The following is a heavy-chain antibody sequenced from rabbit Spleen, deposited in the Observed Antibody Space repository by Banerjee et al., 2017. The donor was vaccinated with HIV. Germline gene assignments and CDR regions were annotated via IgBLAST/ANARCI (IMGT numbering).Heavy chain of an antibody. J-gene: IGHJ4*01. CDR3: ARDAAGREDFNL. Sequence: QEQLVESGGGLVQPEGSLTLTCTASGFSFSSNSYMCWVRQAPGKGLEWLGCIYSDTSGSTWYATWAKGRFTISKTSSTTVTLQMTSLTAADTATYFCARDAAGREDFNLWGPGTLVTVS. V-gene: IGHV1S45*01. CDR1: GFSFSSNSY. CDR2: IYSDTSGST. D-gene: IGHD4-2*01.